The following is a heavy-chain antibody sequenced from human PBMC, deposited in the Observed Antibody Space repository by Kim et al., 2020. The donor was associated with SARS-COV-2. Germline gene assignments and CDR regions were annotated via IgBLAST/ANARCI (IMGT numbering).Heavy chain of an antibody. Sequence: GSEKYYVDSVKGRFTISRDDAKKSLYLQMNSLGDEDTAVFYCATGALNYWGQGTLVTVSS. CDR2: GSEK. V-gene: IGHV3-7*01. CDR3: ATGALNY. J-gene: IGHJ4*02.